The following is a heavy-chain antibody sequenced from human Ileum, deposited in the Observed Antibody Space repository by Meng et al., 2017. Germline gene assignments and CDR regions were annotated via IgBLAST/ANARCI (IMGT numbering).Heavy chain of an antibody. J-gene: IGHJ5*01. V-gene: IGHV4-4*02. CDR3: ARVVGGPASMSGWFNP. CDR1: GGSISSSNW. D-gene: IGHD2-2*01. Sequence: HVQLAGPRPELWKPAVSLSLACAVSGGSISSSNWWTWVRQAPGKGLEWIGEIYHSGSPNYIPSLKSRVTISVDKSQNQFSLKLNSVTAADTAVYYCARVVGGPASMSGWFNPWGQGTLVTVSS. CDR2: IYHSGSP.